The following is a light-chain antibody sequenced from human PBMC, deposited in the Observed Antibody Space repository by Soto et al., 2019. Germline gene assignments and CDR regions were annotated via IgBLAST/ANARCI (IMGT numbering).Light chain of an antibody. CDR2: GAS. J-gene: IGKJ5*01. V-gene: IGKV3-20*01. CDR3: QQYGTSPRT. CDR1: QSVSSSY. Sequence: DTMLTQSPGTLSLAPGERVTLSCRASQSVSSSYLTWYQQKPGQAPRLFIYGASSRATGIPDRFSGSGSGTDFTLTISRLEPEDFAVYICQQYGTSPRTFGQGTRLEIK.